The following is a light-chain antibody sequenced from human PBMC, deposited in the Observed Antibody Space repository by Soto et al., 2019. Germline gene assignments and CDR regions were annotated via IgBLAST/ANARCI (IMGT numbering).Light chain of an antibody. CDR2: EVS. V-gene: IGLV2-14*01. Sequence: SVLTQPASVSGSPGQSITISCTGTSSDIGAYNFVSWYQQHPGKAPKLMIYEVSNRPSGISIRFSGSKSGNTASLTISGVQAEDEAHYYCSAYTTTSTLIFGTGTKVTVL. CDR1: SSDIGAYNF. J-gene: IGLJ1*01. CDR3: SAYTTTSTLI.